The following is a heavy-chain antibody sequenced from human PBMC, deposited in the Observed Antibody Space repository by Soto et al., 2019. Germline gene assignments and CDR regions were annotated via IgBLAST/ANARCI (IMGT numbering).Heavy chain of an antibody. J-gene: IGHJ4*02. Sequence: GSLRLSCAASGFTFSSYSMNWVRQAPGKGLEWVSSISSSSSYIYYADSVKGRFTISRDNAKNSLYLQMNSLRAEDTAVYYCARFRDGYNQPFDYWGQGTLVTVSS. D-gene: IGHD5-12*01. CDR1: GFTFSSYS. CDR2: ISSSSSYI. CDR3: ARFRDGYNQPFDY. V-gene: IGHV3-21*01.